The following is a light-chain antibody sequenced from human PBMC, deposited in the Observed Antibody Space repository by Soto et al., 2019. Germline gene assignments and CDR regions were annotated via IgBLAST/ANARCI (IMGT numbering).Light chain of an antibody. CDR3: QQYNNWPRT. CDR1: QSVSST. CDR2: GAS. J-gene: IGKJ1*01. Sequence: ELVLTQSPGTLSLSPGEGATLSCRASQSVSSTYLAWYQQKAGQAPRLLIYGASTRATGIPARFSGSGSGTEFTLTISSLQSEDFAVYYCQQYNNWPRTFGQGTKVDIK. V-gene: IGKV3-15*01.